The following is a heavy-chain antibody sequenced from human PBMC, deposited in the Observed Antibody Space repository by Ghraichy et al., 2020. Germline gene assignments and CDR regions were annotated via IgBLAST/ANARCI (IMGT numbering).Heavy chain of an antibody. D-gene: IGHD2-15*01. J-gene: IGHJ6*02. Sequence: GASLNISCAASGFTFDDYGMSWVRQAPGKGLEWVSGINWHGGSTGYADSVKGRFTISRDNAKNSLYLQMNSLRAEDTALYHCARARGYCSGGSCYSSHYYYGMDVWGQGTTVTVSS. CDR1: GFTFDDYG. V-gene: IGHV3-20*01. CDR3: ARARGYCSGGSCYSSHYYYGMDV. CDR2: INWHGGST.